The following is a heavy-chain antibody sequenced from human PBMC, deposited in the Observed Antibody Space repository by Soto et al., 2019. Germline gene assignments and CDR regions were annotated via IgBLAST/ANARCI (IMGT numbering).Heavy chain of an antibody. CDR1: GFTFSSYS. V-gene: IGHV3-21*04. CDR2: ISSSSSYI. J-gene: IGHJ4*02. D-gene: IGHD3-22*01. CDR3: AKDYYDSSGQDY. Sequence: GSLRLSCAASGFTFSSYSMNWVRQAPGKGLEWVSSISSSSSYIYYADSVKGRFTISRDNAKNTLYLQMNSLRAEDTAVYYCAKDYYDSSGQDYWGQGTLVTVSS.